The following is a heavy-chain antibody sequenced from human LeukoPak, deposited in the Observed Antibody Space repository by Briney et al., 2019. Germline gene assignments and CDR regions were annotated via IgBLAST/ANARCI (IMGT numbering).Heavy chain of an antibody. CDR3: ARAPDYGDYDLGLAWFDP. J-gene: IGHJ5*02. D-gene: IGHD4-17*01. CDR2: INPSGGST. CDR1: GYTFTSYY. V-gene: IGHV1-46*01. Sequence: ASVKVSCKASGYTFTSYYMHWVRQAPGQGLEWMGIINPSGGSTSYAQKFQGRVSMTRDTSTSTVYMELSSLRSEDTAVYYCARAPDYGDYDLGLAWFDPWGQGTLVTVSS.